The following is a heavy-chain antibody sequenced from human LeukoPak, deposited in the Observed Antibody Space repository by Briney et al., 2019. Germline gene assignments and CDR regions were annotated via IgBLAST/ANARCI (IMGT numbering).Heavy chain of an antibody. CDR3: ARDPGSSAFDY. V-gene: IGHV1-2*02. D-gene: IGHD6-6*01. CDR1: GYTFTGYY. Sequence: ASVKVSCKASGYTFTGYYMHWVRQAPGQGLEWMGWINPNSGGTYYAQKFQGRVTMTRDTSISTAYMKLSRLRSDDTAVYYCARDPGSSAFDYWGQGTLVTVSS. J-gene: IGHJ4*02. CDR2: INPNSGGT.